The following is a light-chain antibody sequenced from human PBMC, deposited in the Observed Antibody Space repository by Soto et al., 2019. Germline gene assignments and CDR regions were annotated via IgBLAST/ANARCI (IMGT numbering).Light chain of an antibody. Sequence: QSALTQPASVSGSPGQSITISCTGTSSDVGGYKYVSWYQQHPGKAPKLMIYDVSNRPSGVSNRFSGYKSGNTASLTISGLQAEDEADYYCSSYTSSSTLVVFGGGTKVTVL. CDR3: SSYTSSSTLVV. V-gene: IGLV2-14*01. J-gene: IGLJ2*01. CDR1: SSDVGGYKY. CDR2: DVS.